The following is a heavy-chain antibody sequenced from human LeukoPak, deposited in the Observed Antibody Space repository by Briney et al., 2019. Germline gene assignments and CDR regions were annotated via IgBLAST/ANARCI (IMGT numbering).Heavy chain of an antibody. J-gene: IGHJ3*01. V-gene: IGHV3-23*01. CDR2: ITNSGGST. D-gene: IGHD1-26*01. CDR1: GFIFSSYA. Sequence: PGGSLRLSCTASGFIFSSYAMNWVRQAPGKGLEWVSTITNSGGSTFYADSVKGRFTTSRDNSKNTLYLQMNTLRSEDTAVYYCAKDRGSGSYRTGFGLWGQGTMVTVSS. CDR3: AKDRGSGSYRTGFGL.